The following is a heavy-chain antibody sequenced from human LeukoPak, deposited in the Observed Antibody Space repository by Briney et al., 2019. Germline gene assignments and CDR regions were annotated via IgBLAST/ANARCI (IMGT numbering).Heavy chain of an antibody. CDR3: ARGGQDIVVVPAAIMRRLDWFDP. V-gene: IGHV1-8*01. Sequence: ASVKVSCKASGYTFTSYDINWVRQATGHGLEWMGWMNPNSGNTGYAQKFQGRVTMTRNTSISTAYMELSSLRSEDTAVYYCARGGQDIVVVPAAIMRRLDWFDPWGQGTLVTVSS. D-gene: IGHD2-2*01. J-gene: IGHJ5*02. CDR2: MNPNSGNT. CDR1: GYTFTSYD.